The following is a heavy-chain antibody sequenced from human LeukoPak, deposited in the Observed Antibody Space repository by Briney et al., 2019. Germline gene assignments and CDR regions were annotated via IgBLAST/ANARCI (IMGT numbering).Heavy chain of an antibody. CDR2: ISYDGSNK. CDR1: GFTFSSYA. Sequence: GGSLRLPCAASGFTFSSYAMHGVRQAPGKGLEWVAVISYDGSNKYYADSVKGRFTISRDNSKNTLYLQMNSLRAEDTAVYYCEAGSSSVDYWGQGTLVTVSS. D-gene: IGHD6-6*01. CDR3: EAGSSSVDY. J-gene: IGHJ4*02. V-gene: IGHV3-30-3*01.